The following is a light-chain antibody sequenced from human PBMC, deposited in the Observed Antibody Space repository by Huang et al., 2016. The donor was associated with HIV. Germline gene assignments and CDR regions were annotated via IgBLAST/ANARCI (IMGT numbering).Light chain of an antibody. CDR3: QQYYDFPLT. V-gene: IGKV1D-8*01. CDR2: AAS. J-gene: IGKJ4*01. CDR1: QDISSF. Sequence: VICLTQSPSLISASTGDRVTISCRISQDISSFLAWYQQKPGKAPELIMFAASALQSGVPSRLNGSGSGTDFTLTINCLQSEDFATYYCQQYYDFPLTFGGGTKVEIK.